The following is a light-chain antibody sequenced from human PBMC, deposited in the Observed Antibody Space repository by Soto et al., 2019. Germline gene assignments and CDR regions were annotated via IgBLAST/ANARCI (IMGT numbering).Light chain of an antibody. CDR3: QQYDVWPHT. Sequence: EIVMTQSPATLSVSPGERATLTCWASESVSTNIAWYQRRPGQAPRLLIYGASTRATGIPARFSGRGSGTDFTLTIGSLQSEDFAIYYCQQYDVWPHTFGQGTHLEIK. CDR1: ESVSTN. J-gene: IGKJ2*01. CDR2: GAS. V-gene: IGKV3-15*01.